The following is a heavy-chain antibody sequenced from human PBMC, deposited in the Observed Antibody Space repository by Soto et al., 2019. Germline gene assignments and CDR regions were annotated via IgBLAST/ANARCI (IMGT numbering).Heavy chain of an antibody. Sequence: ASVKVSCKASGYTFTSYYMHWVRQAPGQGLEWMGIINPSGGSTSYAQKFQGRVTMTRDTSTSTVYMELSSLRSEDTAVYYCARDHDYYDSSGYYYDYWGQGPLVTVSS. V-gene: IGHV1-46*01. CDR3: ARDHDYYDSSGYYYDY. J-gene: IGHJ4*02. D-gene: IGHD3-22*01. CDR2: INPSGGST. CDR1: GYTFTSYY.